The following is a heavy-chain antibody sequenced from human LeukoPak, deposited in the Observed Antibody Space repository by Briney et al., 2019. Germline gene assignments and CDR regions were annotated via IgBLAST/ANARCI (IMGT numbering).Heavy chain of an antibody. J-gene: IGHJ4*02. CDR1: GFTFSSYS. CDR3: ATESVEMATIPLGY. V-gene: IGHV3-21*01. D-gene: IGHD5-24*01. CDR2: ISSSSSYI. Sequence: GGSLRLSCAASGFTFSSYSMNWVRQAPGKGLEWVSSISSSSSYIYYADSVKGRFTISRDNAKNSLYLQMNSLRAEDTAVYYCATESVEMATIPLGYWGQGTLVTVSS.